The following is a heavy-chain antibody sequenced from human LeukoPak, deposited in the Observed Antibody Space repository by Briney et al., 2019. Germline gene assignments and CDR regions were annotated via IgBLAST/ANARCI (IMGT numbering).Heavy chain of an antibody. CDR1: GFTFYDYA. V-gene: IGHV3-9*01. D-gene: IGHD3-10*01. J-gene: IGHJ6*03. CDR2: ISWNSGSI. Sequence: GGSLRLSCAASGFTFYDYAMHCVRQAPGESLEWVSGISWNSGSIAYAASVKGRFTISRDNAQDSLYLQMNSLRPEDTALYYCAKYNGPLWFGDDFYYYYMDVWGKGTTVTISS. CDR3: AKYNGPLWFGDDFYYYYMDV.